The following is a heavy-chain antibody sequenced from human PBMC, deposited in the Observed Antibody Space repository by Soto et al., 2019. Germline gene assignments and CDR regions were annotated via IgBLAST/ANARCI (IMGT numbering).Heavy chain of an antibody. Sequence: GGSLRLSCAASAFTFKNHWMHWVRQVPGKGPVWVAGIWYDGSNKYYADSVKGRFTISRDNSKNTLYLQMNSLRAEDTAVYYCARDGYCSGGSCYSVPVFDYWGQGTLVTVSS. CDR1: AFTFKNHW. CDR2: IWYDGSNK. V-gene: IGHV3-33*08. D-gene: IGHD2-15*01. J-gene: IGHJ4*02. CDR3: ARDGYCSGGSCYSVPVFDY.